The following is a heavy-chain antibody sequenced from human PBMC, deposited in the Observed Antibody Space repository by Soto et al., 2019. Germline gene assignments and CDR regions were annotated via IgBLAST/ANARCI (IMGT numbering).Heavy chain of an antibody. J-gene: IGHJ4*02. CDR2: MSGSGDNA. Sequence: EVQLLESGGGVVQPGGSLRLSCAASGFIFSSYAMSWVRQAPGKGLEWVSAMSGSGDNAYYADSVKGRFTIARGNSKNLLTLQMKSLRAEDTAIYYCARFFAAGTRGYLDSWGQGTLVTVSS. D-gene: IGHD3-3*01. CDR1: GFIFSSYA. V-gene: IGHV3-23*01. CDR3: ARFFAAGTRGYLDS.